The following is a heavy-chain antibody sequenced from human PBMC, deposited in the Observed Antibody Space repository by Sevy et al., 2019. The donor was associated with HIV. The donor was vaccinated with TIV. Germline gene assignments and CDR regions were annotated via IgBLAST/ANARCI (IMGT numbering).Heavy chain of an antibody. D-gene: IGHD3-22*01. Sequence: GGSLRLSCAASGFTFSSYAMSWVRQAPGKGLEWVSAISVSGGSTYYADSVKGRFTISRDNSKNTLYLQMNSLRAEDTAVYYCSKDSKAYYYDSSGYLHAFDIWGQGTMVTVSS. V-gene: IGHV3-23*01. CDR1: GFTFSSYA. CDR2: ISVSGGST. J-gene: IGHJ3*02. CDR3: SKDSKAYYYDSSGYLHAFDI.